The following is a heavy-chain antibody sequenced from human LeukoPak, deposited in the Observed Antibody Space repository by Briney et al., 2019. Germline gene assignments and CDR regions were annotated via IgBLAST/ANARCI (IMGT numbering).Heavy chain of an antibody. CDR3: TTDTFYSGTLLYGAFDI. Sequence: GGSLRLSCAASGFTFSNAWMSWVRQAPGKGLEWVGRIKSKTDGGTTDYAAPVKGRFTISRDDSKNTLYLQMNSLKTEDTAVYYCTTDTFYSGTLLYGAFDIWGQGTMVTVSS. J-gene: IGHJ3*02. CDR2: IKSKTDGGTT. D-gene: IGHD1-26*01. V-gene: IGHV3-15*01. CDR1: GFTFSNAW.